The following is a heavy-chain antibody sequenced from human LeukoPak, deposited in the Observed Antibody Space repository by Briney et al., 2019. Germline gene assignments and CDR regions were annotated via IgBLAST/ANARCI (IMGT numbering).Heavy chain of an antibody. D-gene: IGHD3-16*01. CDR3: AKVRVDAYVSPNDY. Sequence: PGGSLRLSCAASGFTFSSCGMHWVRQAPGMGLEWVAIISYDGSNKYYADSVKGRFTISRDNSRNTLYLQMNSLRAEDTALYYCAKVRVDAYVSPNDYWGQGTLVTVSS. V-gene: IGHV3-30*18. CDR1: GFTFSSCG. CDR2: ISYDGSNK. J-gene: IGHJ4*02.